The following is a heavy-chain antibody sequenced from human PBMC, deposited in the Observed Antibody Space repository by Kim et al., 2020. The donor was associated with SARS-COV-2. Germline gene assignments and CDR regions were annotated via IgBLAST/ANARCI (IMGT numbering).Heavy chain of an antibody. V-gene: IGHV3-30*18. CDR3: AKDSEYSSDWEGS. CDR2: ISYDGTNY. J-gene: IGHJ5*02. CDR1: GFTFSSYG. D-gene: IGHD6-19*01. Sequence: GGSLRLSCAASGFTFSSYGIHWVRPAPGKGLEWVAFISYDGTNYYYADSVKGRFTISKDFSKNTLYLHMNSLRTDDTAVYYCAKDSEYSSDWEGSWGQGT.